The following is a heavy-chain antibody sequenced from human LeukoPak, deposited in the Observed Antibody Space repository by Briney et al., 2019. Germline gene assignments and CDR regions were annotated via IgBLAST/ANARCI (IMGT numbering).Heavy chain of an antibody. CDR3: AKGGRLNSGWRGAFDS. V-gene: IGHV3-23*01. Sequence: PGGSLRLSCAASGFTFNRYARSWVRQAPWKGLQWVSAIPGIGGNTSYADSVRGRFTISRDNSKDTLYLQMDSLSAEDTAVYYCAKGGRLNSGWRGAFDSWGQGTLVTVSS. CDR2: IPGIGGNT. CDR1: GFTFNRYA. D-gene: IGHD6-19*01. J-gene: IGHJ4*02.